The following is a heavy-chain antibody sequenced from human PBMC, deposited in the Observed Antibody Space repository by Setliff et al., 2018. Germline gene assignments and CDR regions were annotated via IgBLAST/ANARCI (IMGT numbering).Heavy chain of an antibody. V-gene: IGHV4-38-2*02. CDR2: ISHGGST. CDR1: GFSISSGYF. CDR3: ASERESASRQTYFDS. J-gene: IGHJ4*02. Sequence: SETLSLTCTVSGFSISSGYFWGWIRQPPGKGLEWIGTISHGGSTYYNPSLKSRVTISVDTSKNQFSLILSSVTAADTAVYYCASERESASRQTYFDSWGQGTLVTVSS. D-gene: IGHD2-15*01.